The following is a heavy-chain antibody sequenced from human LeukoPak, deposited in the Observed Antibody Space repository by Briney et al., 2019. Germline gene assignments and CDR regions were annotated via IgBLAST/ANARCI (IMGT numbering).Heavy chain of an antibody. Sequence: KPSETLSLTCTVSGDSIGSGSYYWGWIRQPPGKGLEWIGNIYYSGSTYYNPSLKSRVTISVDTSKNHFSLKLTSVTAADTAVYYCARRKFGSSWRDYWGQGTLVTVSS. CDR1: GDSIGSGSYY. V-gene: IGHV4-39*02. J-gene: IGHJ4*02. D-gene: IGHD6-13*01. CDR3: ARRKFGSSWRDY. CDR2: IYYSGST.